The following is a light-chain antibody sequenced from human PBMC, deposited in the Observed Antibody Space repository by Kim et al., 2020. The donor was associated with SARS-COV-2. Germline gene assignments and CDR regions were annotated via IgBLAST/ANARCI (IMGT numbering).Light chain of an antibody. CDR2: YDS. V-gene: IGLV3-21*04. Sequence: SYELTQPPSVSVAPGKTARVSCGGNSIGSKSVHWYQQKSGQAPALVIYYDSDRPSGIPERFSGSNSGNTATLTISRVEAVDEADYYCQVWDSSSDHRVVFGGGTQLTVL. CDR1: SIGSKS. CDR3: QVWDSSSDHRVV. J-gene: IGLJ2*01.